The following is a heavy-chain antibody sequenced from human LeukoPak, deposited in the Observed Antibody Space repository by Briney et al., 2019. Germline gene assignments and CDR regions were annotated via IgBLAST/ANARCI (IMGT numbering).Heavy chain of an antibody. CDR2: ISSGGGLT. D-gene: IGHD2-15*01. Sequence: PGGSLRLSCAASGFTLSSYEMTWVRQAPGTGLEWVSYISSGGGLTFHADSVKGRFTISRDTAKNSLYLQMNNLRGEDTALYYCARDISSSTRAFDIWGQGTMVTVSS. V-gene: IGHV3-48*03. J-gene: IGHJ3*02. CDR3: ARDISSSTRAFDI. CDR1: GFTLSSYE.